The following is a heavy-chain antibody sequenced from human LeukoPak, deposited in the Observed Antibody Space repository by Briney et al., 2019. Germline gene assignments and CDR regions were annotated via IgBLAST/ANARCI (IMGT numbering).Heavy chain of an antibody. J-gene: IGHJ3*02. CDR2: IYYSGST. CDR1: GGSISSYY. Sequence: PSETLSLTCTVSGGSISSYYWSWIRQPPGKGLEWIGYIYYSGSTNYNPSLKSRVTMSVGTSKNQFSLKLSSVTAADTAVYYCARASIAARPGGDAFDIWGQGTMVTVSS. V-gene: IGHV4-59*12. D-gene: IGHD6-6*01. CDR3: ARASIAARPGGDAFDI.